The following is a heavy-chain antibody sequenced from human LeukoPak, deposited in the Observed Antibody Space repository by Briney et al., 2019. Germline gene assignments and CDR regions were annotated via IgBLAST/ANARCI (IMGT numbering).Heavy chain of an antibody. CDR1: GFTFSSYA. Sequence: GGSLRLSCAASGFTFSSYAMSWVRQAPGKGLEWVSAISGSGGSTYYADSVKGRFTISRDNSKNTLYLQMNSLRAEDTAVYYCAKAFPRFVGGRDWYFDLWGRGTLVTVSS. J-gene: IGHJ2*01. CDR3: AKAFPRFVGGRDWYFDL. V-gene: IGHV3-23*01. D-gene: IGHD3-10*02. CDR2: ISGSGGST.